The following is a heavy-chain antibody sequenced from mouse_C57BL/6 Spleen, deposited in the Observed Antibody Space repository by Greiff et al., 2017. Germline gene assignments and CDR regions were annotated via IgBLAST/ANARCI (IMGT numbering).Heavy chain of an antibody. Sequence: QVQLQQSGAELVRPGASVTLSCKASGYTFTDYEMHWVKQTPVHGLEWIGAIDPETGGTAYNQKFKGKAILTADKSSSTAYMELRSLTSEDSAVYYCTSLITTGVAPEYFDFWGTGTTVTVSS. CDR3: TSLITTGVAPEYFDF. J-gene: IGHJ1*03. CDR1: GYTFTDYE. V-gene: IGHV1-15*01. CDR2: IDPETGGT. D-gene: IGHD1-1*01.